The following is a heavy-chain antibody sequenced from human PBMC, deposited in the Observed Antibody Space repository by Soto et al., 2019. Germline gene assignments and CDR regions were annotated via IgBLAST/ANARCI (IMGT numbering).Heavy chain of an antibody. CDR1: GGSISSYY. CDR2: IYYSGST. V-gene: IGHV4-59*01. CDR3: ARAKKTTVTNTIYYYYGMDV. D-gene: IGHD4-4*01. Sequence: PSETLSLTCTVSGGSISSYYWSWIRQPPGKGLEWIGYIYYSGSTNYNPSLKSRVTISVDTSKNQFSLKLSSVTAADTAVYYCARAKKTTVTNTIYYYYGMDVWGQGTTVTVSS. J-gene: IGHJ6*02.